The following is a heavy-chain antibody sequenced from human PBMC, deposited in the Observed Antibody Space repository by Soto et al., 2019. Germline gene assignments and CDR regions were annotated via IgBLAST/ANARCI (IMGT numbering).Heavy chain of an antibody. CDR3: ARDLSQWLVPGCFDT. D-gene: IGHD6-19*01. J-gene: IGHJ5*02. Sequence: PSETLSLTCTVSGGSISSYYWSWIRQPAGKGLEWIGRIYTSGSTNYNPSLKSRVTMSVDTSKNQFSLKLSSVTAADTAVYYCARDLSQWLVPGCFDTWGQGTLVTVSS. CDR2: IYTSGST. V-gene: IGHV4-4*07. CDR1: GGSISSYY.